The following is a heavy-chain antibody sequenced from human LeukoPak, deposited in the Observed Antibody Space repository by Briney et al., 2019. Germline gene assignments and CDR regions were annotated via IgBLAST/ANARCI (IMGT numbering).Heavy chain of an antibody. D-gene: IGHD3/OR15-3a*01. Sequence: GGSLRLSCAASGVTFSRYSMNWVRQDPGERLEWVSFISSSSSYIYYADSVKGRSTISRDNAKSSLYLQMNSLRAEDTAVYYCARDRDWSVLYDASDIWGQGTMVTVSS. CDR1: GVTFSRYS. CDR3: ARDRDWSVLYDASDI. J-gene: IGHJ3*02. V-gene: IGHV3-21*01. CDR2: ISSSSSYI.